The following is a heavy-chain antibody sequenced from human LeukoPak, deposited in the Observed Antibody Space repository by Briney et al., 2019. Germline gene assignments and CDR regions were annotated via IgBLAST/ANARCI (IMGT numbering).Heavy chain of an antibody. J-gene: IGHJ6*02. V-gene: IGHV4-39*01. CDR2: KYYSGNS. Sequence: SETLSLTCTVSGGSISSSTYYWGWIRQPPGKGLELIGSKYYSGNSYYNPSLKSRVSISVDTSKNQFSLKLSSVTAADTAVYYCARLYYYYGLDVRGQGTTVTVSS. CDR1: GGSISSSTYY. CDR3: ARLYYYYGLDV.